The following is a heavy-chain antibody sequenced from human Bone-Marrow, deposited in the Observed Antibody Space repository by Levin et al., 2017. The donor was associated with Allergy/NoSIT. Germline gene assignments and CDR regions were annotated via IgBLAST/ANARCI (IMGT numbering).Heavy chain of an antibody. J-gene: IGHJ5*02. CDR2: ISYDGSNK. D-gene: IGHD6-19*01. V-gene: IGHV3-30*18. CDR3: AKAPRGIAVAGTFDP. CDR1: GFTFSSYG. Sequence: PGGSLRLSCAASGFTFSSYGMHWVRQAPGKGLEWVAVISYDGSNKYYADSVKGRFTISRDNSKNTLYLQMNSLRAEDTAVYYCAKAPRGIAVAGTFDPWGQGTLVTVSS.